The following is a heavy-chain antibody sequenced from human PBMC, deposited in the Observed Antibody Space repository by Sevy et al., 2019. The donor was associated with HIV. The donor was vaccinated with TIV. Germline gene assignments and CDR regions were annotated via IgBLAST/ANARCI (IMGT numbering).Heavy chain of an antibody. CDR2: INPDSGGP. CDR1: GNTFTGYY. V-gene: IGHV1-2*02. J-gene: IGHJ4*02. Sequence: ASVKVSCKASGNTFTGYYMHWVRQAPGQGLEWMGGINPDSGGPNYAPKFQGRVTLTRDTSISTAYMELSRLKSDDTAVYYCVRDDRDGYFDYWGQGTLVTVSS. CDR3: VRDDRDGYFDY.